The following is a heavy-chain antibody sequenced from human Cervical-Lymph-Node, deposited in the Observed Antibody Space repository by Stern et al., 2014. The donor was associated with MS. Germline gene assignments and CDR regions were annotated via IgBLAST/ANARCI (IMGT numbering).Heavy chain of an antibody. V-gene: IGHV1-46*01. D-gene: IGHD1-26*01. CDR3: ARVGWELLDAFDI. Sequence: QVQLVESGAEVKKPGASVKVSCRASGYTFTSYYMHWVRQAPGQGLEWMGIINPSGGSTSYAQKFQGRVTMTRDTSTSTVYMELSSLRSEDTAVYYCARVGWELLDAFDIWGQGTMVTVSS. J-gene: IGHJ3*02. CDR2: INPSGGST. CDR1: GYTFTSYY.